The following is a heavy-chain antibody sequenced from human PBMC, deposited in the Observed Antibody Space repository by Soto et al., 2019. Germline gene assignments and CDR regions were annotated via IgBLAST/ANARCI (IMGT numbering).Heavy chain of an antibody. CDR3: ASERLGVGTNWFDP. J-gene: IGHJ5*02. CDR2: INPNSGGT. CDR1: GYTFTGYY. V-gene: IGHV1-2*04. D-gene: IGHD1-26*01. Sequence: ASVKVSCKASGYTFTGYYMHWVRQAPGQGLEWMGWINPNSGGTNYAQKFQGWVTMTRDTSISTAYMELSRLRSDDTAVYYCASERLGVGTNWFDPWGQGTLVIVSS.